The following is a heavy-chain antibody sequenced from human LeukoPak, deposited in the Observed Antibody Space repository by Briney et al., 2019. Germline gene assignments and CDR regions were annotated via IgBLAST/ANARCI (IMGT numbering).Heavy chain of an antibody. Sequence: ASLKVSCKASGYTFTDEHIHWVRQAAGQGLEWMAWINCNSGGTNYAQKFHGRVTMTRDTSISTAYMALGTLTSTDTDVYFCERDGYGREGFDYWGQGTLVTVSS. D-gene: IGHD3-10*02. V-gene: IGHV1-2*02. CDR2: INCNSGGT. CDR3: ERDGYGREGFDY. CDR1: GYTFTDEH. J-gene: IGHJ4*02.